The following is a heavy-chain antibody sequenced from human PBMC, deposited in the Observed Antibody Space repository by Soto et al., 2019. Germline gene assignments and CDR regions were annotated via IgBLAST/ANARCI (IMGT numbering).Heavy chain of an antibody. CDR3: ASIKDTDYSYGMDV. CDR2: IIPIFGKS. J-gene: IGHJ6*02. Sequence: QVQLVQSGAEVKKPGSSVKVSCKASVGTFNSYAISWGRQAPGQGLGWLGGIIPIFGKSNYAQKFQGRVTITADESTSTAYMELGSLRSEDTAMYYCASIKDTDYSYGMDVGGQGTTVTVSS. V-gene: IGHV1-69*12. CDR1: VGTFNSYA.